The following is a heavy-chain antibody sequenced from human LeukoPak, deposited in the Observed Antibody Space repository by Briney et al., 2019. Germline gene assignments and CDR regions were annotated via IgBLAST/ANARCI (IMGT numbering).Heavy chain of an antibody. V-gene: IGHV3-48*03. CDR1: GFTFSSYE. D-gene: IGHD2-2*01. CDR2: ISSSGSTI. CDR3: ARDDGEYQPYYMDV. Sequence: GGSLRLSCAASGFTFSSYEMNWVRQAPGKGLEWVSYISSSGSTIYYADSVKGRFTISRDNAKNSLYLQMNSLRAEDTAVYYCARDDGEYQPYYMDVWGKGTTVTISS. J-gene: IGHJ6*03.